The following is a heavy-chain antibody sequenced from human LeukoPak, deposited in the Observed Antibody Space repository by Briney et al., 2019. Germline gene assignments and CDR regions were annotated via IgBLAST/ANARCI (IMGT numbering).Heavy chain of an antibody. J-gene: IGHJ3*02. CDR1: GGSISSSSASSYY. Sequence: SETLSLTCTVSGGSISSSSASSYYWGWIRQPPGKGPEWVGGIYYSGSTYYNPSLESRVTISVDTSKSQFSLRLSSVTAADTAVYYCVRTYSIGWSTGVFDIWGQGTMVTVSS. CDR3: VRTYSIGWSTGVFDI. V-gene: IGHV4-39*01. D-gene: IGHD6-19*01. CDR2: IYYSGST.